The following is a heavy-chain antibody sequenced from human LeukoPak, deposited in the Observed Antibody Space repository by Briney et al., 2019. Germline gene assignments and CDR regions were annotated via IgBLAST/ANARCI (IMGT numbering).Heavy chain of an antibody. D-gene: IGHD5-18*01. CDR3: ARGGGYSYGYRN. CDR1: GGSFSGYY. J-gene: IGHJ4*02. CDR2: INHSGST. Sequence: SETLSLTCAVYGGSFSGYYWSWIRQPPGKGLEWIGEINHSGSTNYNPSLKSRVTISVDTSKNQFSLKLSSVTAADTAVYYRARGGGYSYGYRNWGQGTLVTVSS. V-gene: IGHV4-34*01.